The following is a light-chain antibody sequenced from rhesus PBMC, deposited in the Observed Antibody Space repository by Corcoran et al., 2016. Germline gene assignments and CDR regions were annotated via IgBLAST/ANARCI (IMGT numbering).Light chain of an antibody. CDR2: GVS. V-gene: IGLV2S7*01. Sequence: QAAPTQPPSVSGSIGQAVTISCTGTNRDVGGHDSVSWYQQYPGKAPRLILYGVSHRPSGVSDRLSCAKAGNTASLTISGLQSEDEADYFCCSYTTRRTFVFGAGTRLSVL. CDR3: CSYTTRRTFV. J-gene: IGLJ1*01. CDR1: NRDVGGHDS.